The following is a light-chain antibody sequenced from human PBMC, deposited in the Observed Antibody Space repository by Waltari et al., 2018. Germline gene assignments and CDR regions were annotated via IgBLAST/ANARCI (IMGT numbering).Light chain of an antibody. J-gene: IGKJ4*01. CDR1: QDLDNW. CDR3: QQLHSYPRA. Sequence: AIQVTQSPSSLSASVGDRLTITCRASQDLDNWFACDQQKPGKAPNLLIYGASVLESGVPSRFSGSGSGTDFTLTISSLQPEDFATYYCQQLHSYPRAFGGGTKVESK. V-gene: IGKV1-13*02. CDR2: GAS.